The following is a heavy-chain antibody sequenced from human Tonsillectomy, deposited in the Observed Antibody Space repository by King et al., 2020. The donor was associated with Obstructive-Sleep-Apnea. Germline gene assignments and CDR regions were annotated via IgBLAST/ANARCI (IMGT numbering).Heavy chain of an antibody. D-gene: IGHD3-3*01. CDR2: IYHSGRT. V-gene: IGHV4-59*01. J-gene: IGHJ5*02. CDR3: ARGNTIFGMAIKNWFDP. CDR1: SGSLSTYY. Sequence: QLQESGPGLVKPSETLSLTCTVSSGSLSTYYWSWIRQPPGKGLEWIGYIYHSGRTSYNPSLRSRVNMSVDTSKNQFSLKLSSVTAADTAVYYCARGNTIFGMAIKNWFDPWGQGTLVTVSS.